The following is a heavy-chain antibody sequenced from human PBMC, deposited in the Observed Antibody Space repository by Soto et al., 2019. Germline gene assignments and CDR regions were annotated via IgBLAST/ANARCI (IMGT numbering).Heavy chain of an antibody. CDR2: ISSNSKDK. CDR1: GFTFSDYY. Sequence: GGSLRLSCAASGFTFSDYYMSWIRQAPGKGLEWVSYISSNSKDKKYADSVKGRFTISRDNSKNTVYLQMNSLRGEDTAVYYCAKVRQRWLQLIAFDIWGQGTMVTVSS. V-gene: IGHV3-11*06. D-gene: IGHD5-12*01. J-gene: IGHJ3*02. CDR3: AKVRQRWLQLIAFDI.